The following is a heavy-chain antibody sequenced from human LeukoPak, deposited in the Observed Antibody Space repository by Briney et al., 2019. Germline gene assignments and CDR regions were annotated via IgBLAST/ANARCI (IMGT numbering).Heavy chain of an antibody. CDR3: AKAGSEAAAGTAFDY. CDR1: GFTFSSYG. Sequence: GGSLRLSCAASGFTFSSYGMHWVRQAPGRGLEWVAVISYDGSNKYYADSVKGRFTISRDNSKNTLYLQMNSLRAEDTAVYYCAKAGSEAAAGTAFDYWGQGTLVTVSS. CDR2: ISYDGSNK. J-gene: IGHJ4*02. V-gene: IGHV3-30*18. D-gene: IGHD6-13*01.